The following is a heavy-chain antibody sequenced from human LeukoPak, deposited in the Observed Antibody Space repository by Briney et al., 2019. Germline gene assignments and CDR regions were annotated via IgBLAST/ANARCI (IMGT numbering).Heavy chain of an antibody. J-gene: IGHJ4*02. CDR3: ARAALGSGSYRY. V-gene: IGHV4-39*01. Sequence: PSETLSLTCTVSGGSISSSSYYWGWIRQPPGKGLEWIGSIYYSGSTYYNPSLKSRVTISEDTSKNQFSLKLSSVTAADTAVYYCARAALGSGSYRYWGQGTLVTVSS. D-gene: IGHD3-10*01. CDR2: IYYSGST. CDR1: GGSISSSSYY.